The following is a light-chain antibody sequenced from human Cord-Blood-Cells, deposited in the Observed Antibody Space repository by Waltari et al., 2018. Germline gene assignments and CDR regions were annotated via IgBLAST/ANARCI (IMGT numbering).Light chain of an antibody. CDR3: QQYNSYSIT. V-gene: IGKV1-5*03. Sequence: EIQMTQSPSTLSASVGDRVTITCRASQSISTWLAWYQQKPGKAPKLLIYKASSLESGVPSRFSGSGSGTEFTLTISSLQPDDFATYYCQQYNSYSITFGGGTKVEIK. J-gene: IGKJ4*01. CDR1: QSISTW. CDR2: KAS.